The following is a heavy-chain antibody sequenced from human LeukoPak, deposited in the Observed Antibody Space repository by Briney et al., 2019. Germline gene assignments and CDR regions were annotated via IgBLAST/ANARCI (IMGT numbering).Heavy chain of an antibody. V-gene: IGHV3-48*01. CDR3: ARTSLLRFLEWLSQPFDY. J-gene: IGHJ4*02. Sequence: GGSLRLSCAVSGLTFSSHSLNWVRQAPGKGLEWLSHISSSSSTIYYADSVKGRFTISRDNAKNSLYLQMNSLRAEDTAVYYCARTSLLRFLEWLSQPFDYWGQGTLVTVSS. CDR2: ISSSSSTI. D-gene: IGHD3-3*01. CDR1: GLTFSSHS.